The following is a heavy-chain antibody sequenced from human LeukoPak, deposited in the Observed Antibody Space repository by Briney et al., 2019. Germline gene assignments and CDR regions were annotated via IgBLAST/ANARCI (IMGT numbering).Heavy chain of an antibody. CDR1: GFAFGSYA. V-gene: IGHV3-23*01. D-gene: IGHD3-9*01. CDR2: ISGCDDST. CDR3: SKQVDFDPADAFDV. Sequence: GGSLRLSCAASGFAFGSYAMGWVRQAPGKGLEWVSAISGCDDSTYYADSVKGRFTTSRDKSKNTLYLQMNSLRAEDTAVYYCSKQVDFDPADAFDVWGQGTMVTVSS. J-gene: IGHJ3*01.